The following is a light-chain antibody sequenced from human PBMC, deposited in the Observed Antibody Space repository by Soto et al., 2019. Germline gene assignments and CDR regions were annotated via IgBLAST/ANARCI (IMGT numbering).Light chain of an antibody. J-gene: IGKJ4*01. V-gene: IGKV1-12*01. CDR2: AAS. Sequence: DIQMTQSPSSVSASVGDSVVITCRASQDISNYLAWYQQKPGDAPELLIYAASRLKRGVPSSFSGSGSGTDFTLIIDSLQPEDFATYYCQQADIFPLTFGGGTKVEI. CDR1: QDISNY. CDR3: QQADIFPLT.